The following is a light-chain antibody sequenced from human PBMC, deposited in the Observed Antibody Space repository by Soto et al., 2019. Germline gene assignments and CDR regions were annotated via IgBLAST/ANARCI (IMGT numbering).Light chain of an antibody. V-gene: IGKV4-1*01. CDR2: WAS. CDR3: QQYYSSPWT. J-gene: IGKJ1*01. Sequence: SLAVSLGERATINCKSSPSVLYSSNNKNYLAWYQQKPGQPPKLLIYWASTRDSGVPDRFSGSGSGTDFTLTISSLQAADVAVYYCQQYYSSPWTFGQGTKVEIK. CDR1: PSVLYSSNNKNY.